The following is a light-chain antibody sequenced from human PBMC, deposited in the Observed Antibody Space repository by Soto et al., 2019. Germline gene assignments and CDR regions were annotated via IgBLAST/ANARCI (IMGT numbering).Light chain of an antibody. CDR2: EDN. V-gene: IGLV6-57*04. CDR1: SGSIASNF. Sequence: NFMLTQPHSVSGSPGETVTISCTRSSGSIASNFVQWYQQRPGSAPRNVIYEDNYRPSGVPERFSGSIDSSSNSASLTISGLRPEDEADYYCQSYDITYGVFGGGTQLTVL. CDR3: QSYDITYGV. J-gene: IGLJ7*01.